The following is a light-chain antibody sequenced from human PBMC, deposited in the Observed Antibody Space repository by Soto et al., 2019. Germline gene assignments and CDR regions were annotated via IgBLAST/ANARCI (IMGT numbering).Light chain of an antibody. Sequence: QSVLTQPASVSGSPGQSITISCTGTSSDVGGSNYVSWYQQHPGKAPKLMIYEVSNRPSGVSNRFSGSKSGNTASLTISGLQAEDEADYYCSSYTSSSTLLVFGGGTKVTVL. CDR2: EVS. CDR1: SSDVGGSNY. CDR3: SSYTSSSTLLV. V-gene: IGLV2-14*01. J-gene: IGLJ2*01.